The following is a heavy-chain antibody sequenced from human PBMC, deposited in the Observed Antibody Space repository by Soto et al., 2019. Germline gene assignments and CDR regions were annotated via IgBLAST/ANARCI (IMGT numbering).Heavy chain of an antibody. J-gene: IGHJ4*02. CDR2: ISFSSTNI. Sequence: EMQLVESGGGLVRPWASLRLSCAASGFTFSSYTMTWVRHAPGKGLEWVSSISFSSTNIHYADSVRGRFTISRDNAKNSLYLQMNSLRVEDTAIYYCARGAGDLPYWGQGTLVTVSS. CDR1: GFTFSSYT. V-gene: IGHV3-21*01. D-gene: IGHD7-27*01. CDR3: ARGAGDLPY.